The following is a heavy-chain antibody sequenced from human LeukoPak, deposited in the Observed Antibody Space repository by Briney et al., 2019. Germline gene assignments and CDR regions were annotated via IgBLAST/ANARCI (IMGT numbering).Heavy chain of an antibody. J-gene: IGHJ4*02. Sequence: PSETLSLTCTVSGGSISSSSYYWGWIRQPPGKGLEWIGSIYYSGSTYYNPSLKSRVTISVDTSKNQFSLKLSSVTAADTAVYYCASLEYSSSNTYFDYWGQGTLVTVSS. CDR3: ASLEYSSSNTYFDY. CDR1: GGSISSSSYY. CDR2: IYYSGST. V-gene: IGHV4-39*01. D-gene: IGHD6-6*01.